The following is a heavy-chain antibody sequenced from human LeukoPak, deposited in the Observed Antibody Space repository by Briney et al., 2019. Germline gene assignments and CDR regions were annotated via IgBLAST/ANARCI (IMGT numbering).Heavy chain of an antibody. CDR1: GGSISSHY. J-gene: IGHJ2*01. V-gene: IGHV4-59*08. CDR2: IYYSGST. CDR3: ARPKSDAWYFDL. Sequence: SETLSLTCSVSGGSISSHYWSWIRQPPGKGLEWIGYIYYSGSTDYNPSLKSRVTISVDTSKNQFSLKLSSVTAADTAVYYCARPKSDAWYFDLWGRGTLVTVSS.